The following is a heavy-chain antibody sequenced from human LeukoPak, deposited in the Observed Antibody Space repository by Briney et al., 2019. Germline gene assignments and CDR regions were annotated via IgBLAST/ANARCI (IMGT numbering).Heavy chain of an antibody. V-gene: IGHV3-30*03. D-gene: IGHD3-22*01. J-gene: IGHJ4*02. CDR3: ARGFDSRFFDK. Sequence: GGSLRLSCAASGFTFNRYGMHWVRQAPGRGLEWVAVISFDGKVSYYADSVKGRFTISRDNSKNTLDLQMNSLRAEDTAVYYCARGFDSRFFDKWGQGTLVTVSS. CDR2: ISFDGKVS. CDR1: GFTFNRYG.